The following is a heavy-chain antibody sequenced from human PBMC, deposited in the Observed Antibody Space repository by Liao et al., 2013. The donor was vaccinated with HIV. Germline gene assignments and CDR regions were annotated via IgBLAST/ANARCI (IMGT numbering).Heavy chain of an antibody. Sequence: QLQLQESGPRLVKPSETLSLTCTVSGASIRSTDYSWGWIRQPPGEGLEWIGNMYGGGSTYYNPSLKSRLTISVDTSKNQFSLSLSSVTAADTAVYYCASVSDFWSGYPLDYWGQGTLVTVSS. J-gene: IGHJ4*02. V-gene: IGHV4-39*07. D-gene: IGHD3-3*01. CDR3: ASVSDFWSGYPLDY. CDR2: MYGGGST. CDR1: GASIRSTDYS.